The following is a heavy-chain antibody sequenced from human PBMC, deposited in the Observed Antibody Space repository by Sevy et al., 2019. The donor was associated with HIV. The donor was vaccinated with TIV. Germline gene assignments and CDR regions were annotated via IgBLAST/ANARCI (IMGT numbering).Heavy chain of an antibody. Sequence: GGSLRLSCAASGFTFSSYAMNWVRQAPGKGLEWVSAISGGGGSTYYADSVKGRFTISRDNSKNTQYLQMNSLRAEDTAVYYCATQQKAYYYDSSGYYGSEYFQHWGQGTLVTVSS. J-gene: IGHJ1*01. D-gene: IGHD3-22*01. V-gene: IGHV3-23*01. CDR2: ISGGGGST. CDR1: GFTFSSYA. CDR3: ATQQKAYYYDSSGYYGSEYFQH.